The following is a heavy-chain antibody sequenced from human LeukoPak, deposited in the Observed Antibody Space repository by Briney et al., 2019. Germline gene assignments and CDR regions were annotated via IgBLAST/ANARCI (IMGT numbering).Heavy chain of an antibody. CDR2: IVVGSGNT. J-gene: IGHJ4*02. CDR3: AAVAAAGHRLDY. Sequence: TSVKVSCKASGFTFTSSAVQWVRQARGQRLEWIGWIVVGSGNTNYAQKFQERVTITRDMSTSTAYMELSSLRSEDTAVYHCAAVAAAGHRLDYWGQGTLVTVSS. D-gene: IGHD6-13*01. V-gene: IGHV1-58*01. CDR1: GFTFTSSA.